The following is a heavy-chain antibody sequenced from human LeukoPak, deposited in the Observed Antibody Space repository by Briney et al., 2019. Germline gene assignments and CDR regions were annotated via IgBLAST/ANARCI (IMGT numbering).Heavy chain of an antibody. D-gene: IGHD3-10*01. V-gene: IGHV4-39*01. CDR3: ARAGGSGSYFRPTVQAFDF. J-gene: IGHJ3*01. Sequence: SETLSLTCTVSGGSISSSSYYWGWIRQPPGKGLEWIGSIYYSGSTYYNPSLKSRVTISVDTSKNQFSLKRSSVTAADTAVYYCARAGGSGSYFRPTVQAFDFWGQGTMVTVSS. CDR1: GGSISSSSYY. CDR2: IYYSGST.